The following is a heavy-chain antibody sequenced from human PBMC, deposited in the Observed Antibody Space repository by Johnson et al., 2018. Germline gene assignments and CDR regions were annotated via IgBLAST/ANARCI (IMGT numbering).Heavy chain of an antibody. CDR2: IKSKTDGGTT. D-gene: IGHD4-23*01. V-gene: IGHV3-15*07. Sequence: VQLVQSGGGLVKPGGSLRLSCAASGFTFRNAWMNWVRQAPGKGLEWVGRIKSKTDGGTTDHAAPVKGRFTISRDDSKNTLYLQMNSLKNEETAAYYCTTEDGGNPDGFGIWGQGTMVTVSS. CDR1: GFTFRNAW. CDR3: TTEDGGNPDGFGI. J-gene: IGHJ3*02.